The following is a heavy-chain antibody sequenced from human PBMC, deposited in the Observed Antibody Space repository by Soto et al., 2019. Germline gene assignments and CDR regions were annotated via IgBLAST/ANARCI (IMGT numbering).Heavy chain of an antibody. V-gene: IGHV3-11*01. Sequence: QVQLVESGGGLVKPGGSLRLSCAASGFTFSDYYMSWIRQAPGKGLGWASYISSSGSTIYYADSVKGRFTISRDNAKNSEYVQMNSLRAEDTAVYYCARYGWRTRAAFDPWGQGTLVTVSS. J-gene: IGHJ5*02. CDR3: ARYGWRTRAAFDP. CDR2: ISSSGSTI. D-gene: IGHD2-2*03. CDR1: GFTFSDYY.